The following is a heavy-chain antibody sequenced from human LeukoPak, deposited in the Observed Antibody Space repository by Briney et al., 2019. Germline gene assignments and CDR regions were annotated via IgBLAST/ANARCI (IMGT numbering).Heavy chain of an antibody. V-gene: IGHV4-39*01. Sequence: NTSETLSLTCTVSGGSISSSSYYWGWIRQPPGKGLEWIGSIYYSGSTYYNPSLKSRVTISVDTSKNQFSLKLSSVTAADTAVYSCARHRVHRVVVPAAPFDPWGQGTLVTVSS. D-gene: IGHD2-2*01. CDR3: ARHRVHRVVVPAAPFDP. J-gene: IGHJ5*02. CDR1: GGSISSSSYY. CDR2: IYYSGST.